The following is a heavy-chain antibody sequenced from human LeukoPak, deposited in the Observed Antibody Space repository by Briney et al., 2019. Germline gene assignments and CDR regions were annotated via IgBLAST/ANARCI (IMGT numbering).Heavy chain of an antibody. J-gene: IGHJ4*02. V-gene: IGHV3-30*02. CDR1: GFLFRDYG. CDR3: AKDGVNYDFWNGYFDH. D-gene: IGHD3-3*01. Sequence: GGSLRLSCAASGFLFRDYGMNWVRQAPGKGLEWVTFIRYDESKQYYADSVKGRFTISKDNSKNTVSLQMNSLRVEDTAIYYCAKDGVNYDFWNGYFDHWGQGALVTVSS. CDR2: IRYDESKQ.